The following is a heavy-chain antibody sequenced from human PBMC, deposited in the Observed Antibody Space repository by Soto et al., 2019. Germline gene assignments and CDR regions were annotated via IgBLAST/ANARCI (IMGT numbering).Heavy chain of an antibody. CDR2: IYHSGST. CDR1: GGSISSGGYS. V-gene: IGHV4-30-2*01. Sequence: SETLSLTCTVSGGSISSGGYSWSWIRQPPGKGLERIGYIYHSGSTYYNPSLKSRVTISVDRSKNQFSLKLSSVTAADTAVYYCARATTVVTIYFDYWGQGTLVTVSS. D-gene: IGHD4-17*01. J-gene: IGHJ4*02. CDR3: ARATTVVTIYFDY.